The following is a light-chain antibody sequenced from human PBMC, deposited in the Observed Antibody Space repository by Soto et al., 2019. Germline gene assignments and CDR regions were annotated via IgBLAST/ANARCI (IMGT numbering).Light chain of an antibody. CDR3: CSSAGSRSLSWV. J-gene: IGLJ3*02. CDR1: SSDVGSYDV. CDR2: ECT. Sequence: QSALTQPASVSGSPGQSINISCTGTSSDVGSYDVVSWYQQHPGKAPKLIIYECTKRPPGVSNRLSDSKSGNTASLTISGPQAEDEADYYCCSSAGSRSLSWVFGGGTKVTVL. V-gene: IGLV2-23*01.